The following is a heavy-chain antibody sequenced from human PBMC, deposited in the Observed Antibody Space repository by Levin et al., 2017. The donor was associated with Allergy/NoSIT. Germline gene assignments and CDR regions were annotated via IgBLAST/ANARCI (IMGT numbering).Heavy chain of an antibody. Sequence: GGSLRLSCAASGFTFRSYWMAWVRQAPGKGPEWVANIKHDESEKYYADSVKGRFTISRDNANNSLSLQMNSLRAEDTALYYCARDYGGNLDLWGQGALVTVSS. CDR3: ARDYGGNLDL. CDR2: IKHDESEK. D-gene: IGHD4/OR15-4a*01. CDR1: GFTFRSYW. V-gene: IGHV3-7*01. J-gene: IGHJ5*02.